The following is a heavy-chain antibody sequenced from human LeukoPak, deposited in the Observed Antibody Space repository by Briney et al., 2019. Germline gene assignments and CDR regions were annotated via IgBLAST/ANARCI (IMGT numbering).Heavy chain of an antibody. CDR2: VYTSGST. D-gene: IGHD2-8*01. J-gene: IGHJ5*02. CDR1: GGSISSGSYY. Sequence: SETLSLTCTVSGGSISSGSYYWSWIRQPAGKGLEWIGRVYTSGSTNYNPSLKSRVTISVDTSKNQFSLKLSSVTAADTAVYYCARELKVPGTDWFDPWGQGTLVTVSS. V-gene: IGHV4-61*02. CDR3: ARELKVPGTDWFDP.